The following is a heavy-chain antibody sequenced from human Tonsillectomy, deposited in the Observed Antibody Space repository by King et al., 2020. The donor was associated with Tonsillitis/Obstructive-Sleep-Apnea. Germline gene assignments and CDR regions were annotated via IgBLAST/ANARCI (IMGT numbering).Heavy chain of an antibody. D-gene: IGHD2-2*01. CDR3: AKGSVGPCRGTRCYYFDH. V-gene: IGHV3-23*04. CDR1: GFNFKTYA. J-gene: IGHJ4*02. Sequence: VQLVESGGGLVQPGGSLRLSCVASGFNFKTYAMSWVRQAPGKGPEWVAAISGSDDGTYHADSVRGRFPISRDNSRNTLYLQMNSLRAEDTAVYHCAKGSVGPCRGTRCYYFDHWGQGTLVPVSS. CDR2: ISGSDDGT.